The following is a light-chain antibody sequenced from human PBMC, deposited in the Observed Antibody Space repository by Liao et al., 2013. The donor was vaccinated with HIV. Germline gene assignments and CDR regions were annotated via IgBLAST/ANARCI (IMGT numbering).Light chain of an antibody. J-gene: IGLJ3*02. CDR2: KDS. CDR1: KLGDKY. CDR3: QVWDTYSDLPV. V-gene: IGLV3-1*01. Sequence: SYELTQPPSVSVSPGQTASITCSGDKLGDKYACWYQQKPGQAPVLVICKDSERPSGIPERFSGSNSGNTATLTISRVEAGDEADYSCQVWDTYSDLPVFGGGTKLTVL.